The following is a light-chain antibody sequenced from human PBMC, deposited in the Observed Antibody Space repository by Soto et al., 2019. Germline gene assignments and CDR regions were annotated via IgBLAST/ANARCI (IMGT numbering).Light chain of an antibody. CDR3: CSYSIINTSSCV. CDR2: EVT. Sequence: QSVLTQPASVSGSPGQSITISCTGNSGDIGSYNRVSWYQQHPGKAPKLIIYEVTDRPSGVSNRFSGSKSGNTTSLTISGLQPEDEAEYYCCSYSIINTSSCVFGTGTKVTVL. J-gene: IGLJ1*01. V-gene: IGLV2-14*01. CDR1: SGDIGSYNR.